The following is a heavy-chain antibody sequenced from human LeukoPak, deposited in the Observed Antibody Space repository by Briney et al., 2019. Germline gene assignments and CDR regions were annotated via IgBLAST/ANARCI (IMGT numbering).Heavy chain of an antibody. CDR3: ARGPHDSSGYYGVY. CDR2: MNPNSGNT. CDR1: GYTFTSYG. J-gene: IGHJ4*02. Sequence: ASVKVSCKASGYTFTSYGINWVRQATGQGLEWMGWMNPNSGNTGYAQKFQGRVTITRNTSISTAYMELSSLRSEDTAVYYCARGPHDSSGYYGVYWGQGTLVTVSS. V-gene: IGHV1-8*03. D-gene: IGHD3-22*01.